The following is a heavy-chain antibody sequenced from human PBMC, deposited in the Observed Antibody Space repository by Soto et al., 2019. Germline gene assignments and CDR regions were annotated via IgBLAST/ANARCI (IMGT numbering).Heavy chain of an antibody. CDR3: ARSIVVVTALDY. J-gene: IGHJ4*02. Sequence: QVQLVQSGAEEKKPGASVKVSCKASGYTFTSYAMHWVRQAPGQRLDWMGWINAGNGNTKYSQKFQVRVTITRDTSASTASMELSSLRSEDTAVYYCARSIVVVTALDYWGQGTLVTVSS. D-gene: IGHD2-21*02. CDR2: INAGNGNT. V-gene: IGHV1-3*05. CDR1: GYTFTSYA.